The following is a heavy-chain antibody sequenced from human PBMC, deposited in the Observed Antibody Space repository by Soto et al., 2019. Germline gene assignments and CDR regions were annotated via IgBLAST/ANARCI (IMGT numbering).Heavy chain of an antibody. D-gene: IGHD4-4*01. J-gene: IGHJ4*02. Sequence: GASVKVSCKASGGTFSSYAISWVRQAPGQGLEWMGGIIPIFGTANYAQKFQGRVTITADESTSTAYMELSSLRSEDTAVYYCASLRGLQPSPPPTDYWGQGTLVTVSS. CDR3: ASLRGLQPSPPPTDY. CDR2: IIPIFGTA. V-gene: IGHV1-69*13. CDR1: GGTFSSYA.